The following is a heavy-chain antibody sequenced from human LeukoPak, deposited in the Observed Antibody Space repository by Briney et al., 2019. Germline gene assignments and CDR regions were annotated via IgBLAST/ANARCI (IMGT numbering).Heavy chain of an antibody. V-gene: IGHV1-8*01. J-gene: IGHJ6*02. Sequence: GASVKVSCKASGYTFTSYDINWVRQATGQGLEWMGWMNPNSGNTGYAQKFQGRVTMTRNTSISTAYMELSSLRSEHTAVYYCARDGGVLRYFDWFRSRNYYYYGMDVWGQGTTVTVSS. CDR1: GYTFTSYD. D-gene: IGHD3-9*01. CDR2: MNPNSGNT. CDR3: ARDGGVLRYFDWFRSRNYYYYGMDV.